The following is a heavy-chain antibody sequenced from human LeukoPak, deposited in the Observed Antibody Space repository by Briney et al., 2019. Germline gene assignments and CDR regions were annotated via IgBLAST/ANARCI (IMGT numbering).Heavy chain of an antibody. CDR1: GGSISSGGYS. Sequence: PSQTLSLTCAVSGGSISSGGYSWSWIRQPPGKGLEWIGYIYHSGSTYYNPSLKSRVTISVDSSKNQFSLKLSSVTAADTAVYYCARGLGTMIVVGTRPEWFDPWGQGTLVTVSS. V-gene: IGHV4-30-2*01. CDR3: ARGLGTMIVVGTRPEWFDP. D-gene: IGHD3-22*01. J-gene: IGHJ5*02. CDR2: IYHSGST.